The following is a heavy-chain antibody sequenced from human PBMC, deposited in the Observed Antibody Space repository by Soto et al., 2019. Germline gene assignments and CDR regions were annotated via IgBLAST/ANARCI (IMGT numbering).Heavy chain of an antibody. CDR1: GGTFSSYA. J-gene: IGHJ3*02. Sequence: QVQLVQSGAEVKKPGSSVKVSCKASGGTFSSYAISWVRQAPGQGLEWMGGIIPIFGTANYAQKFQGRVTITEDESPSTGYMELNSLRSEDTAVYYCARAGDYYGEKFAFDTWGQGTMVTVSS. V-gene: IGHV1-69*01. CDR2: IIPIFGTA. D-gene: IGHD4-17*01. CDR3: ARAGDYYGEKFAFDT.